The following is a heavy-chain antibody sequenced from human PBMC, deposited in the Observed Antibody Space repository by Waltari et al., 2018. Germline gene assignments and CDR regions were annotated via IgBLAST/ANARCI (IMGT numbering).Heavy chain of an antibody. D-gene: IGHD5-12*01. J-gene: IGHJ4*02. V-gene: IGHV4-61*09. CDR1: GGSISSGSYS. CDR2: IYTSGST. Sequence: QVQLQESGPGLVKPSQTLSLTCTVSGGSISSGSYSWSWIRQPAGKGLEWIGYIYTSGSTNYNPSLKSRVTISVDTSKNQFSLKLSSVTAADTAVYYCASFLKEMATIHYFDYWGQGTLVTVSS. CDR3: ASFLKEMATIHYFDY.